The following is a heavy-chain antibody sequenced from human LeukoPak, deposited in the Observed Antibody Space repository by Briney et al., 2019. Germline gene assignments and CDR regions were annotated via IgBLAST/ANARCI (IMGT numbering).Heavy chain of an antibody. CDR2: IKQDGSER. V-gene: IGHV3-7*03. CDR3: ATGAGCGY. Sequence: AGGSLRLSCAASGFTFSSYWKTWVRQAPGKGLEWVANIKQDGSERNYVDSVKGRFTISRDNAKNSLYLQMNTLRDEDTAVYYCATGAGCGYWGQGTLVTVSS. J-gene: IGHJ4*02. D-gene: IGHD6-19*01. CDR1: GFTFSSYW.